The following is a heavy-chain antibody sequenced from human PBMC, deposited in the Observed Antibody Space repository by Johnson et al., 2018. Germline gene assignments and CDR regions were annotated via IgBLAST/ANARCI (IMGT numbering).Heavy chain of an antibody. CDR1: GGTFSSYA. CDR3: ARDSLVIVVVPAATRYYYYGMDV. Sequence: QVQLVESGAEVKKPGSSVKVSCKASGGTFSSYAISWVRQAPGQGLEWMGGIIPIFGTANYAQKFQGRVTITADESTSPAYMELSSLRSEDMAVYYWARDSLVIVVVPAATRYYYYGMDVWGQGTTVTVSS. D-gene: IGHD2-2*03. J-gene: IGHJ6*02. V-gene: IGHV1-69*01. CDR2: IIPIFGTA.